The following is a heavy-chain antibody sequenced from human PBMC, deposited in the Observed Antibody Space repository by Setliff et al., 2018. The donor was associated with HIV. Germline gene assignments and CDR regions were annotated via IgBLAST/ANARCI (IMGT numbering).Heavy chain of an antibody. D-gene: IGHD3-22*01. Sequence: SVKVSCKASGGTFSSYGITWVRQAPGQGLEWMGGSTPILDTTNYAQKFQGRVTITTDESTNTVYMELSSLRSDDTAVYYCATYHYYDSSAYYTDLYYLDYWGQGTLVTVSS. V-gene: IGHV1-69*05. CDR2: STPILDTT. CDR3: ATYHYYDSSAYYTDLYYLDY. CDR1: GGTFSSYG. J-gene: IGHJ4*02.